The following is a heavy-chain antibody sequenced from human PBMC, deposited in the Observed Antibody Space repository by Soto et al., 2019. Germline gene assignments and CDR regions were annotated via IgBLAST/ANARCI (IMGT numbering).Heavy chain of an antibody. V-gene: IGHV2-5*02. D-gene: IGHD1-1*01. CDR3: AHRQLYNCDWNEGNFDY. J-gene: IGHJ4*02. CDR1: GFSLTTRPVG. CDR2: IYWDDDK. Sequence: QITLKESGPTRVKPTQTLTLTCTFSGFSLTTRPVGVGWIRQPPGQALEWLALIYWDDDKRYNPSLKTRITVTKDTSKNQVVHTMTNMDPVDTATYYCAHRQLYNCDWNEGNFDYWGQGALVTVSS.